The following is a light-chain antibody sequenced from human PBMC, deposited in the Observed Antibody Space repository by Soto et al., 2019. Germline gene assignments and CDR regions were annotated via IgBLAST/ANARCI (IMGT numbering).Light chain of an antibody. V-gene: IGKV4-1*01. CDR3: QQYYSVPWT. CDR2: WAS. Sequence: DIVMTQSPDSLAVSLGERATIDCKSSQNVLYSSNNKNYLAWYQQKPGQPPKVVIYWASTRESGVPDRFSGSGSGTDFTLTISSLQAEDVAVYYCQQYYSVPWTFGQGPKVEIK. CDR1: QNVLYSSNNKNY. J-gene: IGKJ1*01.